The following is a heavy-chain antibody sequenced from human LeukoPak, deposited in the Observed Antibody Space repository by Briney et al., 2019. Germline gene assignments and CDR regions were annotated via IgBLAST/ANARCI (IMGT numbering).Heavy chain of an antibody. CDR2: IFGSGGST. D-gene: IGHD6-19*01. CDR1: GFTFSSYA. Sequence: GGSLRLSCAASGFTFSSYAMYWVRQAPGKGLEWVSGIFGSGGSTHYADSVKGRFTISRDNSKNTVYLQMSSLRAEDTAVYYCAKTTTGYSSGRYPGWPVDYWGQGTLVTVSS. V-gene: IGHV3-23*01. CDR3: AKTTTGYSSGRYPGWPVDY. J-gene: IGHJ4*02.